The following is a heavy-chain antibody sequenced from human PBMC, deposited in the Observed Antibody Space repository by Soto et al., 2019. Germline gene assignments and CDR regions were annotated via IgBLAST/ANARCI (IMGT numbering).Heavy chain of an antibody. CDR2: TYYRSKWYN. CDR1: GDSVSSNSAA. CDR3: ARGLTKYYDFWSGYYNYYYYYGMDV. V-gene: IGHV6-1*01. Sequence: SQTLSLTCAISGDSVSSNSAAWNWIRQSPSRGLEWLGRTYYRSKWYNDYAVSVKSRITINPDTSKNQFSLQLNSVTPEDTAVYYCARGLTKYYDFWSGYYNYYYYYGMDVWGQGTTVTV. J-gene: IGHJ6*02. D-gene: IGHD3-3*01.